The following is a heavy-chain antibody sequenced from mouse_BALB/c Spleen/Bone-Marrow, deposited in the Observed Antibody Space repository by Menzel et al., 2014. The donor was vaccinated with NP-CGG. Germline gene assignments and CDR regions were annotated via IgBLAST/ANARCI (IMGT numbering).Heavy chain of an antibody. V-gene: IGHV3-2*02. CDR3: TRKRYGSVYAMDY. Sequence: EVMLVESGPGLVKPSQSLSLTCTVTGYSITSDYAWNWIRQFPGNKLEWMGYISYCGSTSYNPSLKSRISITRDTSKNQFFLQLNSVTTEDTATYYCTRKRYGSVYAMDYWGQGTSVTVSS. J-gene: IGHJ4*01. CDR2: ISYCGST. CDR1: GYSITSDYA. D-gene: IGHD2-10*02.